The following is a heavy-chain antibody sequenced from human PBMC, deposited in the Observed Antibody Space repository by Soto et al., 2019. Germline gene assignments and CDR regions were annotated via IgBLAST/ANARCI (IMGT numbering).Heavy chain of an antibody. CDR2: IDSSGST. D-gene: IGHD1-20*01. CDR1: GGSISSGGYY. V-gene: IGHV4-31*03. CDR3: ARYNWNDVYYYYGMDV. Sequence: QVQLQESGPGLVKPSQTLSLTCTVSGGSISSGGYYWSWIRQHPGKGLEWIGYIDSSGSTYYNPSLKSRVTISVDTSKNQFSLKLSSVTAADTAVYYCARYNWNDVYYYYGMDVWGQGTTVTVSS. J-gene: IGHJ6*02.